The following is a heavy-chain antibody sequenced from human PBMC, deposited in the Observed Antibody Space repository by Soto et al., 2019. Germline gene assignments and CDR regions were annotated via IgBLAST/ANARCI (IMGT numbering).Heavy chain of an antibody. J-gene: IGHJ6*02. Sequence: SETLSLTCSVSGGSVRSGNHFWNWIRQPPGRGLEWLGYMYYTGVTNYNPSLKSRVRMSVDTSKNQFSLELTSLTAADTAVYYCARGGEHLGYYGLDVWGQGTTVTVSS. CDR2: MYYTGVT. V-gene: IGHV4-61*01. CDR1: GGSVRSGNHF. CDR3: ARGGEHLGYYGLDV.